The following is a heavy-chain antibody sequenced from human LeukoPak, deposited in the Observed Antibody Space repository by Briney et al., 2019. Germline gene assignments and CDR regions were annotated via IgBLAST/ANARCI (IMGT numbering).Heavy chain of an antibody. V-gene: IGHV3-53*01. CDR2: INDVDTP. CDR3: ARDMIHSSGAFDS. Sequence: GGSLRLSCAVSGFTVSTNHMTWVRQAPGKGLEWVSAINDVDTPYYADTVRGRFTISRDSAKNTLYPQMKSLRAEDTAVYYCARDMIHSSGAFDSWGQGTLVTVSS. CDR1: GFTVSTNH. J-gene: IGHJ4*02. D-gene: IGHD3-22*01.